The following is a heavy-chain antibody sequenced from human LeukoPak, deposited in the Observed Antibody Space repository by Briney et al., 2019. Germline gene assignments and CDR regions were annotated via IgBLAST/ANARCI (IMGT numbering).Heavy chain of an antibody. CDR3: ATPGIAVAGSEAAFDI. CDR2: IRGSGGST. D-gene: IGHD6-19*01. V-gene: IGHV3-23*01. CDR1: GFTFSSYA. Sequence: GGSLRLSCAASGFTFSSYAMSWVRQAPGKGLEWVSAIRGSGGSTYYADSVKGRFTISRDNSKNTLYLQMNSLRAEDTAVYYCATPGIAVAGSEAAFDIWGQETMVTVSS. J-gene: IGHJ3*02.